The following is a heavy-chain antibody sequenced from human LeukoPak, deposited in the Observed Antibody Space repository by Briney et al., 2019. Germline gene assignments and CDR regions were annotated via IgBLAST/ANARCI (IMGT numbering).Heavy chain of an antibody. D-gene: IGHD4-23*01. CDR1: GYTFTGYY. V-gene: IGHV1-2*02. CDR2: INPNTGGT. Sequence: ASVKVSCKASGYTFTGYYMHWVRQAPGQGLEWMGWINPNTGGTNYAQKFQGRVTMTTDTSTSTAYMELRSLRSDDTAVYYCARGTVVSFDFDYWGQGTLVTVSS. J-gene: IGHJ4*02. CDR3: ARGTVVSFDFDY.